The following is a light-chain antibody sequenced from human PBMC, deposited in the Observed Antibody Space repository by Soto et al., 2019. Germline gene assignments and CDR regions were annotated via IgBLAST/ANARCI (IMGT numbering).Light chain of an antibody. V-gene: IGLV2-14*01. J-gene: IGLJ3*02. CDR1: SSDVGAYNY. CDR3: SSYTRSSTLV. Sequence: QSALTQPASVSGSPGQSITISCTGTSSDVGAYNYVSWYRQHPGKAPKLMIYEVTNRPSGVSNRFSGSKSGSTASLTISGLQAEDEADYYCSSYTRSSTLVFGGGTKVTVL. CDR2: EVT.